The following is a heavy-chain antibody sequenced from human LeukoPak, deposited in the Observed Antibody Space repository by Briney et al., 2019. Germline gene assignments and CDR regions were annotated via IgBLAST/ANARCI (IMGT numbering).Heavy chain of an antibody. J-gene: IGHJ3*01. D-gene: IGHD2-2*02. CDR2: ISYDGSNK. CDR3: AMKAVPRPRLYDAFDF. Sequence: GGSLRLSCAASGFTFSSYAMHWVRQAPGKGLEWVAVISYDGSNKYYADSVKGRFTISRDNSKNTLYLQMNSLRADDTAVYYCAMKAVPRPRLYDAFDFWGQGTVVTVSS. CDR1: GFTFSSYA. V-gene: IGHV3-30*04.